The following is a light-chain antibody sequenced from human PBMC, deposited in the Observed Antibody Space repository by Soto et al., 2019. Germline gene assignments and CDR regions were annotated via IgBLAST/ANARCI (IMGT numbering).Light chain of an antibody. Sequence: LTHAPGTLSFPPGEKTTLSRRASQSVSSNYLAWYQQKHGQAPRLVIYDASSRAPGIPDRFSGSGSGTDFAITISRLENEDFSVYYCQQYGTSTGTFGQGTKVDIK. CDR3: QQYGTSTGT. CDR2: DAS. V-gene: IGKV3-20*01. J-gene: IGKJ1*01. CDR1: QSVSSNY.